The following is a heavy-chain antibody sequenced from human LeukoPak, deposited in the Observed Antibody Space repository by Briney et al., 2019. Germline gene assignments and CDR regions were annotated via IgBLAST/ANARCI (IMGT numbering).Heavy chain of an antibody. J-gene: IGHJ4*02. V-gene: IGHV3-23*01. Sequence: AGSLRLSCAASGFTFSTYAMSWVRQAPGKGLEWVSAISGSGGSTYYADSVKGRLTISRDNSKNTLYLQMNSLRADDTAVYYCAKGVAMGYYGSGSPVDYWGQGTLVTVSS. CDR2: ISGSGGST. D-gene: IGHD3-10*01. CDR3: AKGVAMGYYGSGSPVDY. CDR1: GFTFSTYA.